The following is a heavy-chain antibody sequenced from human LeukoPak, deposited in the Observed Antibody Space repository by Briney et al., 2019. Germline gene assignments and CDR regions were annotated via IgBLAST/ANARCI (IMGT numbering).Heavy chain of an antibody. CDR3: ASDVYGLADS. D-gene: IGHD2-8*01. V-gene: IGHV3-74*03. CDR1: GFTFSGYW. CDR2: VNSDGSAP. J-gene: IGHJ4*02. Sequence: PGGSLRLSCAASGFTFSGYWMHWVRHTPEKGLMWVSKVNSDGSAPQYAESVKGRFTISRDNAKNTRYLQMNRLRAEDTAVYYCASDVYGLADSWGQGALVTVSS.